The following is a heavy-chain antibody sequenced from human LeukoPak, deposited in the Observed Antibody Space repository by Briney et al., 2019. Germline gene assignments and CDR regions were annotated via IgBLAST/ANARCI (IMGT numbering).Heavy chain of an antibody. CDR1: GYTFTGYY. V-gene: IGHV1-2*02. J-gene: IGHJ5*02. D-gene: IGHD2-15*01. Sequence: GASVTVSCKASGYTFTGYYMHWVRQAPGQGLEWMGWINPNSGGTNYAQKFQGRVTMTRDTSISTAYMELSRLRSDDTAVYYCARDRASIVVVVAATGVGNWFDPWGQGTLVTVSS. CDR3: ARDRASIVVVVAATGVGNWFDP. CDR2: INPNSGGT.